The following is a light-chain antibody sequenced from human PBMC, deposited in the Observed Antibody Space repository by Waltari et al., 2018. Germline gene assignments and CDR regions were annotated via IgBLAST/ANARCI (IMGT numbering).Light chain of an antibody. Sequence: EIVLTQSPGTLSLSLGERATVSCRTSQSVSRALAWYQQKPGQAPRLLIYGASTRATGIPDRFSVSGSGTDFILTISRLEPDDFAVYYCQHYLRLPVTFGQGTTVEI. CDR2: GAS. V-gene: IGKV3-20*01. CDR1: QSVSRA. J-gene: IGKJ1*01. CDR3: QHYLRLPVT.